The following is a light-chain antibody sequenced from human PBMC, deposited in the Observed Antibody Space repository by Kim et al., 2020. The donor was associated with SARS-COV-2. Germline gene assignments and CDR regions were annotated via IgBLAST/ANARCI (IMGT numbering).Light chain of an antibody. CDR1: SSDVGGYNY. CDR2: DVS. Sequence: QSALTQPASVSGSPGQSITISCTGNSSDVGGYNYVSWYQHLPGKAPKLMIYDVSKRPSGVSNRFSGSKSGNTASLTISGLQSDDEADYYCSSYTTSTTIFGGGTKLTVL. V-gene: IGLV2-14*03. J-gene: IGLJ2*01. CDR3: SSYTTSTTI.